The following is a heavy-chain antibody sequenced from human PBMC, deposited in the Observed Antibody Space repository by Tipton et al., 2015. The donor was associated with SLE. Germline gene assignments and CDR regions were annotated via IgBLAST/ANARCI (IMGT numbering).Heavy chain of an antibody. J-gene: IGHJ6*02. V-gene: IGHV3-30*04. CDR1: GFPFSSYS. CDR2: ISYDGSNK. Sequence: SLRLSCAASGFPFSSYSMHWVRQSPGKGLEWVAVISYDGSNKYYADSVKGRFTISRDNSKNTLYLQMNSLRAEDTAVYYCARVLGSYYGMDVWGQGTTVTVSS. CDR3: ARVLGSYYGMDV.